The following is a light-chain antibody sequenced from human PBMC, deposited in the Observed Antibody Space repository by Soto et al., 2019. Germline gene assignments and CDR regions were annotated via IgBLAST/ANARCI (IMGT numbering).Light chain of an antibody. Sequence: DIRMTQSPSTLSASVGDRVTITCRASQSIRSWLAWYQQKPGKAPKLLIYKASSLESGVPSRFSGSGSGTEFTLTISSLQPDDVATYYCQQYNSYSFTFGQGTRLEIK. J-gene: IGKJ5*01. CDR3: QQYNSYSFT. V-gene: IGKV1-5*03. CDR1: QSIRSW. CDR2: KAS.